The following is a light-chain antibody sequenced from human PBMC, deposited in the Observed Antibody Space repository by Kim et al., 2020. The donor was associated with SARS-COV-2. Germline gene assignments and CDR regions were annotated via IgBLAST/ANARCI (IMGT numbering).Light chain of an antibody. CDR3: QQLNSYPRLT. J-gene: IGKJ4*01. CDR1: QGISSY. Sequence: DIQLTQSPSFLSASVGDRVTITCRASQGISSYLAWYQQKPGKAPKLLIYAASTLQSGVPSRFSGSGSGTEFTLTISSLQPEDFATYYCQQLNSYPRLTFGGGTKREI. CDR2: AAS. V-gene: IGKV1-9*01.